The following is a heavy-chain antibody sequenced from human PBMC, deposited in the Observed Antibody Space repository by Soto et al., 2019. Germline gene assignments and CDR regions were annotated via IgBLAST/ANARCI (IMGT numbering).Heavy chain of an antibody. D-gene: IGHD6-13*01. V-gene: IGHV5-51*01. J-gene: IGHJ4*02. CDR3: ARPHSSSWPDYYFDY. CDR2: IYPGDSDS. CDR1: GYSFTSYW. Sequence: GESLKISCNGSGYSFTSYWIGWVRQMPGKGLEWVGIIYPGDSDSRYSPSFQGQVTIPAEKSISTAYLQWSSLKASETAMYYCARPHSSSWPDYYFDYWGQGTLVTVSS.